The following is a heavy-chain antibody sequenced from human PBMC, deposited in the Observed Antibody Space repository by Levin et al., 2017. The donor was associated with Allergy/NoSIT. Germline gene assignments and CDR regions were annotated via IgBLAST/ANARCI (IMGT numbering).Heavy chain of an antibody. V-gene: IGHV5-51*01. J-gene: IGHJ3*02. D-gene: IGHD3-10*01. Sequence: RGESLKISCQGSGYSFTSYWIGWVRQMPGKDLEWMGIIYPNDSDTTYSPSLQGQVTISADKSISTAYLQWSSLKASDTAIYYCARLGLGYYGAGIYYPHGTFDIWGQGTMVTVSP. CDR1: GYSFTSYW. CDR2: IYPNDSDT. CDR3: ARLGLGYYGAGIYYPHGTFDI.